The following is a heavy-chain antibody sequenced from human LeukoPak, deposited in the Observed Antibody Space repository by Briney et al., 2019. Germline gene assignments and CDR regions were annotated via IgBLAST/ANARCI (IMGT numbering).Heavy chain of an antibody. V-gene: IGHV3-13*01. CDR1: GFTFSSYD. CDR3: ARWGYCSGGSCINAFDI. Sequence: GGSLRLSCAASGFTFSSYDMHWVRQAAGKGLGWVSAIGTAGDTYYPGSVKGRFTISRENAKNSLYLQMNSLRAGDTAVYYCARWGYCSGGSCINAFDIWGQGTMVTVSS. D-gene: IGHD2-15*01. CDR2: IGTAGDT. J-gene: IGHJ3*02.